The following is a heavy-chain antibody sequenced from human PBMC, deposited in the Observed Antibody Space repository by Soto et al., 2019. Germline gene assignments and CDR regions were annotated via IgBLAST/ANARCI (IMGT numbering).Heavy chain of an antibody. CDR2: IYYSGRT. Sequence: AETLSLTCIVSGESISSSSYYWVWIRHPPGKGLEWIGSIYYSGRTYYNPSFKSRVTISIDTSKNQFSLKLSSVTATDTAVYYCARQRTTVVTQAYFDHWGQGALVTV. CDR1: GESISSSSYY. CDR3: ARQRTTVVTQAYFDH. J-gene: IGHJ4*02. D-gene: IGHD2-21*02. V-gene: IGHV4-39*01.